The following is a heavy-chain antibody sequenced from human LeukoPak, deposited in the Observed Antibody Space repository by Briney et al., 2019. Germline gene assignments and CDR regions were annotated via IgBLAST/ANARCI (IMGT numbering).Heavy chain of an antibody. CDR2: INPNSGGT. CDR3: ARGLYYYGSGSYVCGY. CDR1: GYTFTGYY. V-gene: IGHV1-2*02. J-gene: IGHJ4*02. Sequence: ASVKVSCKASGYTFTGYYMHWVRQAPGQGLEWMGWINPNSGGTNYAQKFQGRVTMTRDTSISTAYMELSSLRSDDTAVYYCARGLYYYGSGSYVCGYWGQGTLVTVSS. D-gene: IGHD3-10*01.